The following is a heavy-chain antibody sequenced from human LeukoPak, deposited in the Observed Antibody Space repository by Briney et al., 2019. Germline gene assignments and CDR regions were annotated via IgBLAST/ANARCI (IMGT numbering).Heavy chain of an antibody. J-gene: IGHJ4*02. Sequence: SVKVSCKASGGTFSSYAISWVRQAPGQGLEWMGGIIPIFGTANYAQKFQDRVTITADESTSTAYMELSSLRSEDTAVYYCASESSGYSYGYGEGGFDYWGQGTLVTVSS. CDR3: ASESSGYSYGYGEGGFDY. CDR1: GGTFSSYA. D-gene: IGHD5-18*01. V-gene: IGHV1-69*13. CDR2: IIPIFGTA.